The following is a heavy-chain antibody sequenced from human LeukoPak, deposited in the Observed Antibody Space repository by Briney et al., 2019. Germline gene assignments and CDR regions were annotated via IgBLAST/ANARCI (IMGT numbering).Heavy chain of an antibody. D-gene: IGHD3-10*01. CDR3: ASSSSGSYYNGFDI. Sequence: SETLSLTCSVSGGSIRNYYWTWIRQPPGKGLEWIGYTFYSGSTNYNPSLKSRVTISLDTSKNHFSLKLNSVTAADTAVYYCASSSSGSYYNGFDIWGQGTMVTVAS. J-gene: IGHJ3*02. V-gene: IGHV4-59*01. CDR2: TFYSGST. CDR1: GGSIRNYY.